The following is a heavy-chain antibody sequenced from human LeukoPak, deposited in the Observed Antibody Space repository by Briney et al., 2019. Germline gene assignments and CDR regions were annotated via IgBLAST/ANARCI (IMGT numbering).Heavy chain of an antibody. D-gene: IGHD3-9*01. V-gene: IGHV4-30-4*07. CDR2: ISYSGST. CDR3: ARVDRYDIYFDY. Sequence: KPSETLSLTCAVSGGSISSGGYSWSWIRQPPGKGLEWIGYISYSGSTYYNPSLKSRVTISVDTSKNQFSLKLSSVTAADTAVYYCARVDRYDIYFDYWGQGTLVTVSS. CDR1: GGSISSGGYS. J-gene: IGHJ4*02.